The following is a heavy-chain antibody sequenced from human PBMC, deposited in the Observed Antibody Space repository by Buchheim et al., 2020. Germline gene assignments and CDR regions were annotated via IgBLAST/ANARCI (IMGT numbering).Heavy chain of an antibody. Sequence: QVQLVESGGGVVQPGRSLRLSCAASGFTFSSYAMHWVRQAPGKGLEWVAVISYDGSNKYYADSVKGRFTISRDNSKNTLYLQMNSLRAEDTAVYYCARDDTVINYYYYGMDVWGQGTT. D-gene: IGHD4-17*01. V-gene: IGHV3-30-3*01. CDR3: ARDDTVINYYYYGMDV. CDR2: ISYDGSNK. J-gene: IGHJ6*02. CDR1: GFTFSSYA.